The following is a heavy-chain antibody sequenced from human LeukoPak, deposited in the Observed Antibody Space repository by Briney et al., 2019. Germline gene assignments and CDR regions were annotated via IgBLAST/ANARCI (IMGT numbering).Heavy chain of an antibody. CDR2: MKQDGSQK. CDR3: ARVSVPGVVAGSRTFDI. CDR1: GFTFSSYW. J-gene: IGHJ3*02. V-gene: IGHV3-7*01. Sequence: GGSLRLSCAASGFTFSSYWMSWVRQAPGKGLEWVANMKQDGSQKNYVDSVKGRFTISRDNAKNSLFLQMNSLRAEDTAVYYCARVSVPGVVAGSRTFDIWGQGTMVTVSS. D-gene: IGHD6-19*01.